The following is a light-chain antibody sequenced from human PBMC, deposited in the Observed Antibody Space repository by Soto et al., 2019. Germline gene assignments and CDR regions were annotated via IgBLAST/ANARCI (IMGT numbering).Light chain of an antibody. CDR2: DTS. CDR3: QQRSNWPST. Sequence: EIVLKQSPATLSLSPGEGATLSCRASQSVSGYLAWYQQKPGQAPRLLIYDTSNRATGIPARFSGSGSGTDFTLTISSLEPEDSAVYYCQQRSNWPSTFGGGTKVEIK. CDR1: QSVSGY. J-gene: IGKJ4*01. V-gene: IGKV3-11*01.